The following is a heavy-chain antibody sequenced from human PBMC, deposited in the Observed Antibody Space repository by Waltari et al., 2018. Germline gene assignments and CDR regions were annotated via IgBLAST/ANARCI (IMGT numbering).Heavy chain of an antibody. D-gene: IGHD3-10*01. V-gene: IGHV3-21*04. J-gene: IGHJ4*02. CDR3: ARLPVYGQGPDY. Sequence: EVQLVESGGGLVKPGGSLTLSCAASGLPLNSYSMNWVRQASGKGVDGVASITSSGRNIFYAYSVKGRFTISRDNAKISCVRQMNSLRVEDTAIYYCARLPVYGQGPDYWGQGTLVIVSS. CDR2: ITSSGRNI. CDR1: GLPLNSYS.